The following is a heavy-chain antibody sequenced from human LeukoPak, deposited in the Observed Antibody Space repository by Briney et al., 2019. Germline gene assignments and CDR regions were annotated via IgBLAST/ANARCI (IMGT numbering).Heavy chain of an antibody. J-gene: IGHJ6*02. V-gene: IGHV1-2*04. D-gene: IGHD7-27*01. CDR2: INPNSGGT. CDR1: GYTFTGYY. Sequence: ASVTVSCKASGYTFTGYYMHWVRQAPGQGLEWMGWINPNSGGTNYAQKFQGWVTMTRDTSISTAYMELSRLRSDDTAVYYCARSTWAYYYGMDVWGQGTTVTVSS. CDR3: ARSTWAYYYGMDV.